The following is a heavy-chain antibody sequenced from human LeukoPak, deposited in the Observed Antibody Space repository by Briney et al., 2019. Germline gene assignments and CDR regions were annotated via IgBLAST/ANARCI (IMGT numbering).Heavy chain of an antibody. V-gene: IGHV5-51*01. CDR3: ARRGGYNYGYFDY. J-gene: IGHJ4*02. CDR1: GYRFTNYW. D-gene: IGHD5-18*01. CDR2: IYPGDSDT. Sequence: GESLKISCKGSGYRFTNYWIGWVRQTPGKGLEWMGFIYPGDSDTTYSPSFQGQVTISADKSISTAYLQWSSLKASDTAMYYCARRGGYNYGYFDYWGQGTQVTVSS.